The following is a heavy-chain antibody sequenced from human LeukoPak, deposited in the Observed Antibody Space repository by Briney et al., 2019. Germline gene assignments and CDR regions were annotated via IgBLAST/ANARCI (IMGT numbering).Heavy chain of an antibody. V-gene: IGHV4-34*01. CDR2: INHSGST. CDR1: GGSLRGHY. CDR3: ARGRRGTMVRGVNYDYGMDV. D-gene: IGHD3-10*01. Sequence: SETLSLTCAVYGGSLRGHYWSWIRQPPGKGLEWIGEINHSGSTNYNPSLKSRATISVDTSKNQFSLKLNSVTAADTAVYNCARGRRGTMVRGVNYDYGMDVWGQGTTVTVSS. J-gene: IGHJ6*02.